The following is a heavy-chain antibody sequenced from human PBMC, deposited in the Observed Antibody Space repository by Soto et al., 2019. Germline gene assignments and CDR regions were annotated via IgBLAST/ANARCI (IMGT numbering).Heavy chain of an antibody. CDR1: GFTFSSYS. V-gene: IGHV3-21*01. D-gene: IGHD3-10*01. CDR3: AREGTMVRGGIPHTYYYHGMDV. CDR2: ISSSSSYI. Sequence: GVSLRLSCAASGFTFSSYSMNWVRQAPGKGLEWVSSISSSSSYIYYADSVKGRFTISRGNAKNSLYLQMNSLRAEDTAGYYCAREGTMVRGGIPHTYYYHGMDVWHQQTTVAVAS. J-gene: IGHJ6*02.